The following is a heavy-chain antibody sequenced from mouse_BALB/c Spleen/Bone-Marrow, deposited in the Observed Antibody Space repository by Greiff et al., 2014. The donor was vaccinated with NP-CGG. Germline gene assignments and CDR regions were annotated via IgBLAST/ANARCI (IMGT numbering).Heavy chain of an antibody. V-gene: IGHV1-14*01. Sequence: QLVESGPDLVKPGASVKMSCKASGYTFTSFVMHWVKQKPGQGLEWIGYINPYNDGTKYNEKFKDKATLSSDKSSSTAYMELGSLTSEDSAVYYCGRRESGTWFAYWGQGTLVTVSA. CDR2: INPYNDGT. CDR3: GRRESGTWFAY. D-gene: IGHD3-3*01. J-gene: IGHJ3*01. CDR1: GYTFTSFV.